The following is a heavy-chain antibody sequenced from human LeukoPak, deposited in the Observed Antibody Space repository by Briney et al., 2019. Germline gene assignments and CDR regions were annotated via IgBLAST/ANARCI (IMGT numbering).Heavy chain of an antibody. J-gene: IGHJ4*02. CDR1: GLNFSNYS. CDR3: ARGILVGATTSSTRYFDY. D-gene: IGHD1-26*01. V-gene: IGHV3-21*01. CDR2: ISGSSTYI. Sequence: GGSLRLSCAASGLNFSNYSMNWVRQAPGKGLEWVSSISGSSTYIYYADSMKGRFTISRDNAKNSLYLQMNSLRVEDTAVYFCARGILVGATTSSTRYFDYWGQGTLVAVSS.